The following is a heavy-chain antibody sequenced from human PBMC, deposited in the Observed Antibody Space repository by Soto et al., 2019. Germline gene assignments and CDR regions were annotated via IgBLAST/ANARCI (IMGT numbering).Heavy chain of an antibody. CDR1: GFTFSNYA. D-gene: IGHD2-2*01. CDR3: ALRYCSRTTCPPLNSYFYMDV. J-gene: IGHJ6*03. CDR2: INSGGGTT. Sequence: GSLRLSCAASGFTFSNYAMTWVRQAPGKGLEWVSGINSGGGTTFYAGSVKGRFAISRDNSKNTLYLQMNNLRAEDAAVYYCALRYCSRTTCPPLNSYFYMDVWGKGTTVTVSS. V-gene: IGHV3-23*01.